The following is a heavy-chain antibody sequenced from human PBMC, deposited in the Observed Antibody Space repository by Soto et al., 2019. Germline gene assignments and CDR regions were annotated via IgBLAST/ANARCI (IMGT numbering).Heavy chain of an antibody. J-gene: IGHJ4*02. CDR2: IYYSGST. D-gene: IGHD2-15*01. CDR3: ARHTPAISISDH. Sequence: XXTLSLPCAVSGGSISSGGYYWGFIRQPPGKGLEWIGSIYYSGSTYYNPSLKSRVTISVDTSKNQFSLKLSSVTAADTAVYYCARHTPAISISDHWGQGTLVTVSS. V-gene: IGHV4-39*01. CDR1: GGSISSGGYY.